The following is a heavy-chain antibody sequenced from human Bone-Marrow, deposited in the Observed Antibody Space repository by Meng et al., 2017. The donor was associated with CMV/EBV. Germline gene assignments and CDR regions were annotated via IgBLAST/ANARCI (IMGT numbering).Heavy chain of an antibody. CDR2: MRSKADGGTT. D-gene: IGHD3-22*01. CDR3: TSGRRGGGGRLVNSFDI. V-gene: IGHV3-49*04. Sequence: GGSLRLSCAASGFTFSSYSMNWVRQAPGKGLEGVGVMRSKADGGTTEYDAYVKGRFTISSDDSKSIAYLEMNSLKTEDTAVYDCTSGRRGGGGRLVNSFDIWGQGTMVTVSS. J-gene: IGHJ3*02. CDR1: GFTFSSYS.